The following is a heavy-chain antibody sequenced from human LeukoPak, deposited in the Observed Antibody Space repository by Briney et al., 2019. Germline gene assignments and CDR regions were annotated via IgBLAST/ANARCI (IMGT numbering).Heavy chain of an antibody. V-gene: IGHV1-69*01. CDR3: ARDVYYYGSGSYRYYYYYGMDV. CDR1: GGTFSSYA. CDR2: ISPIFGTA. Sequence: SVKVSCKASGGTFSSYAISWVRQAPGQGLEWMGGISPIFGTANYAQKFQGRVTITADESTSTAYMELSSLRSEDTAVYYCARDVYYYGSGSYRYYYYYGMDVWGKGTTVTVSS. D-gene: IGHD3-10*01. J-gene: IGHJ6*04.